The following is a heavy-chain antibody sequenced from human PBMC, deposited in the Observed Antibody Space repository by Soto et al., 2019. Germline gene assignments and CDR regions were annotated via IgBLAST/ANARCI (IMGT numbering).Heavy chain of an antibody. Sequence: SETLSLTCTVSGGSINSGDYYWTWIRQPPGKGLEWIGYVYSSGSTYYHPSLQSRVVMSLDTSKNQVALTLSTVTVADTAVYYCARGRLVVTALWGQGTLVTVSS. V-gene: IGHV4-30-4*01. CDR1: GGSINSGDYY. CDR3: ARGRLVVTAL. CDR2: VYSSGST. J-gene: IGHJ4*02. D-gene: IGHD2-15*01.